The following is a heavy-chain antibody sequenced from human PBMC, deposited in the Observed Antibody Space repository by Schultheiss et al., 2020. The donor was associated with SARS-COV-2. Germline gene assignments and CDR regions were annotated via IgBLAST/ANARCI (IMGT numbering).Heavy chain of an antibody. D-gene: IGHD1-26*01. Sequence: GGSLRLSCAASGFTFSSYEMNWVRQAPGKGLEWVSYISSSGSTIYYADSVKGRFTISRDNAKNSLYLQMNSLRVEDTAVYYCAFPVREPTNWGQGTLVTVSS. J-gene: IGHJ4*02. V-gene: IGHV3-48*03. CDR3: AFPVREPTN. CDR2: ISSSGSTI. CDR1: GFTFSSYE.